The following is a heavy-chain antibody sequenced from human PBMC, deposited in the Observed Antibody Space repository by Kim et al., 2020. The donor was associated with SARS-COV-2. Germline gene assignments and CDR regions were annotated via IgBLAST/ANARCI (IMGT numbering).Heavy chain of an antibody. V-gene: IGHV1-8*01. CDR2: GNT. J-gene: IGHJ4*02. CDR3: ASGYDSATVY. D-gene: IGHD5-12*01. Sequence: GNTGYAEKFQGRVTMTRDTSISTAYMELSSLRSEDTAVYYCASGYDSATVYWGQGTLVTVSS.